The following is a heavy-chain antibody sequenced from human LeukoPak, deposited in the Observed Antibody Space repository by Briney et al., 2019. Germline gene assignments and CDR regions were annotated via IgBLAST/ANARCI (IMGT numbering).Heavy chain of an antibody. V-gene: IGHV3-23*01. Sequence: GGSLRLSCAASGFTFSNFAMSWVRQAPGKGLEWVSAISGSCGSTNYADSVKGRFTISRDSSKNTLYLQMNSLRAEDTAVYYCAKALNNPLYYYDSSGYEPFDYWGQGTLVTVSS. CDR3: AKALNNPLYYYDSSGYEPFDY. CDR1: GFTFSNFA. D-gene: IGHD3-22*01. CDR2: ISGSCGST. J-gene: IGHJ4*02.